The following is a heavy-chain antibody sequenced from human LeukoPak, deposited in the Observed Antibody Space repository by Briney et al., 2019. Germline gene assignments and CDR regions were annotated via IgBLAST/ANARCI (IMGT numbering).Heavy chain of an antibody. CDR1: GYTFLSHA. CDR3: ARDTDYGDSIDYFDY. CDR2: VSAGNDNT. Sequence: ASVKVSCKTSGYTFLSHAINWVRQAPGQRLEWIGWVSAGNDNTQYSQKFQGRVTITRDTSASTAYMELSSLRSEDTAVYYCARDTDYGDSIDYFDYWGQGTLVTVSS. D-gene: IGHD4-17*01. V-gene: IGHV1-3*01. J-gene: IGHJ4*02.